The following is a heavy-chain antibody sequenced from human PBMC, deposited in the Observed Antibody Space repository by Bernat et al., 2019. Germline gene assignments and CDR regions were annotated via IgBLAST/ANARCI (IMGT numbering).Heavy chain of an antibody. J-gene: IGHJ6*02. CDR1: GFTFSSYG. Sequence: QVQLVESGGGVVQPGRSLRLSYAASGFTFSSYGMHWVRQAPGKGLEWVAVISYNGSNKYYADSVKGRFTISRDNSKNTLYLQMNSLRAEDTAVYYCAKDTGVVAATPYYYGMDVWGQGTTVTVSS. D-gene: IGHD2-15*01. CDR2: ISYNGSNK. V-gene: IGHV3-30*18. CDR3: AKDTGVVAATPYYYGMDV.